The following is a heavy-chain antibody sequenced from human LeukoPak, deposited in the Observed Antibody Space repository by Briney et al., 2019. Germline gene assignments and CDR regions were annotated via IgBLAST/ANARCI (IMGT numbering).Heavy chain of an antibody. D-gene: IGHD2-21*02. CDR2: ISAYNGNT. CDR1: GYTFTGYY. CDR3: ARDQLSSPGLLLRY. Sequence: ASVKVSCKASGYTFTGYYMHWVRQAPGQGLEWMGWISAYNGNTNYAQKLQGRVTMTTDASTSTAYMELRSLRSDDTAVYYCARDQLSSPGLLLRYWGQGTLVTVSS. J-gene: IGHJ4*02. V-gene: IGHV1-18*04.